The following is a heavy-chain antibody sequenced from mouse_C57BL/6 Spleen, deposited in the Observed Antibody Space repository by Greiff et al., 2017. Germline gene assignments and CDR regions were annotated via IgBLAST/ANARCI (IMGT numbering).Heavy chain of an antibody. CDR3: ARSRSSWFAY. Sequence: QVHVKQPGAELVMPGASVKLSCKASGYTFTSYWMHWVKQRPGQGLEWIGEIDPSDSYTNYNQKFKGKSTLTVDKSSSTAYMQLSSLTSEDSAVYYCARSRSSWFAYWGQGTLVTVSA. J-gene: IGHJ3*01. CDR2: IDPSDSYT. D-gene: IGHD1-1*01. CDR1: GYTFTSYW. V-gene: IGHV1-69*01.